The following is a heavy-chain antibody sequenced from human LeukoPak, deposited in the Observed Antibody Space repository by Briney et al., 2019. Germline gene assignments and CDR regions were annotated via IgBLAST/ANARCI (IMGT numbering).Heavy chain of an antibody. Sequence: NPSETLSLTCTVSGGSISSYYWSWIRQPAGKGLEWIGRIYTSGSTNYNPSLKSRVTISVDTSKNQFSLKLSSVTAADTAVYYCARHGGYSSGRTPWGAFDIWGQGTMVTVSS. CDR1: GGSISSYY. V-gene: IGHV4-4*07. J-gene: IGHJ3*02. CDR3: ARHGGYSSGRTPWGAFDI. D-gene: IGHD6-19*01. CDR2: IYTSGST.